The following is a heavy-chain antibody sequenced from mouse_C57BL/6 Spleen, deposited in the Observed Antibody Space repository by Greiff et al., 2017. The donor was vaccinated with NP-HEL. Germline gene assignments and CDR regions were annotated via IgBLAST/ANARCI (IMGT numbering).Heavy chain of an antibody. V-gene: IGHV1-50*01. CDR3: ARRGYGYFDV. Sequence: QVQLQQPGAELVKPGASVKLSCKASGYTFTSYWMQWVKQRPGQGLEWIGEIDPSDSYTNYNQKFKGKATLTVDTSSSTAYMQLSSLTSEDSAVYYCARRGYGYFDVWGTGTTVTVSS. CDR1: GYTFTSYW. CDR2: IDPSDSYT. J-gene: IGHJ1*03.